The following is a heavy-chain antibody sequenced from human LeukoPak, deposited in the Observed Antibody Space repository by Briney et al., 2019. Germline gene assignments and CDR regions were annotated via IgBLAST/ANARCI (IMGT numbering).Heavy chain of an antibody. Sequence: PSETLSLTCSVSGGSISLSYYYWGWIRQPPGKALEWIGSVYYSGTTSYNPSLKSRVTISVDMSKNHFSLRLSSVTAADTAMYYCARGSRYDFWSGYYTGHQYYFDYWGQGTLVTVSS. D-gene: IGHD3-3*01. CDR3: ARGSRYDFWSGYYTGHQYYFDY. CDR1: GGSISLSYYY. V-gene: IGHV4-39*07. CDR2: VYYSGTT. J-gene: IGHJ4*02.